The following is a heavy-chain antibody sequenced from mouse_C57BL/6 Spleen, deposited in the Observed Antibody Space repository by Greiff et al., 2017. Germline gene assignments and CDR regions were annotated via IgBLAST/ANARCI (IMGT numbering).Heavy chain of an antibody. D-gene: IGHD4-1*01. CDR1: GYTFTSYW. CDR3: ARGLGRPYWYFDV. Sequence: QVQLKQPGAELVKPGASVKVSCKASGYTFTSYWMHWVKQRPGQGLEWIGRIHPSDSDTNYNQKFKGKATLTVDKSSSTAYMQLSSLTSEDSAVYYCARGLGRPYWYFDVWGTGTTVTVSS. V-gene: IGHV1-74*01. J-gene: IGHJ1*03. CDR2: IHPSDSDT.